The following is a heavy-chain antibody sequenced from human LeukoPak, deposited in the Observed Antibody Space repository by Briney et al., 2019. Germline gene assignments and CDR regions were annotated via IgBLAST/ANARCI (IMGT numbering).Heavy chain of an antibody. Sequence: ASVKVSCKASGGTFSSYAISWVRQAPGQGLEWMGGIFPIFGTANYAQKFQGRVTITTDESTSTAYMELSSLRSEDTAVYYCAMPRYCTNGVCYHGSREYYFDYWGQGTLVTVSS. J-gene: IGHJ4*02. CDR2: IFPIFGTA. CDR1: GGTFSSYA. CDR3: AMPRYCTNGVCYHGSREYYFDY. V-gene: IGHV1-69*05. D-gene: IGHD2-8*01.